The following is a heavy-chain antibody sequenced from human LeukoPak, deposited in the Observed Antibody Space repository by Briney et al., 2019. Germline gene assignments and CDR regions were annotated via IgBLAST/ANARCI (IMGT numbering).Heavy chain of an antibody. CDR2: ISGSGGST. J-gene: IGHJ4*02. CDR3: AKEVYYYDSSGYYYY. CDR1: GFTFSSYA. V-gene: IGHV3-23*01. Sequence: GGPLRLSCAASGFTFSSYAMSWVRQAPGKGLEWVSAISGSGGSTYYADSVKGRFTISRDNSKNTLYLQMNSLRAEDTAVYYCAKEVYYYDSSGYYYYWGQGTLVTVSS. D-gene: IGHD3-22*01.